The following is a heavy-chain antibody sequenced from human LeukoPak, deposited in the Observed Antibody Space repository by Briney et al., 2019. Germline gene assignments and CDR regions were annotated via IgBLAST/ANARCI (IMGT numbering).Heavy chain of an antibody. CDR1: GFTFTDYF. J-gene: IGHJ3*02. V-gene: IGHV3-11*06. CDR3: VRDPGNYQLDDFDI. Sequence: KPGGSLRLSCAASGFTFTDYFMNWIRQAPGKGLQWVSSISNTSSYIYYADSVKGRFTISRDNAKNSLYLQMNSLRVDDTAVYYCVRDPGNYQLDDFDIWGRGTMVTVSS. CDR2: ISNTSSYI. D-gene: IGHD1-7*01.